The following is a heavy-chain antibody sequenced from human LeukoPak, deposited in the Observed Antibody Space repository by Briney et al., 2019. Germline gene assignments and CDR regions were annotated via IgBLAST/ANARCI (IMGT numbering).Heavy chain of an antibody. CDR3: ARDRRTRGYGSGTADAFDI. D-gene: IGHD3-10*01. J-gene: IGHJ3*02. Sequence: ASVKVSCKASGYTFTSYGISWVRQAPGQGLEWMGWSSAYNGNTNYAQKLQGRVTMTTDTSTSTAYMELRSLRSDDTAVYYCARDRRTRGYGSGTADAFDIWGQGTIVTVSS. CDR1: GYTFTSYG. V-gene: IGHV1-18*01. CDR2: SSAYNGNT.